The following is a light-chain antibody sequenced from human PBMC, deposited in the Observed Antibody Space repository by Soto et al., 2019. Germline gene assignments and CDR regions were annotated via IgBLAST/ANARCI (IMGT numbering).Light chain of an antibody. V-gene: IGLV1-47*01. CDR1: SSNIGSNY. J-gene: IGLJ3*02. CDR3: QSYDNSLSGSWV. CDR2: RNN. Sequence: QSVLTQPPSASGTPGQRGTISCSGSSSNIGSNYVYWYHQLPGTAPKLVIYRNNQRPSGVPDRISGSKSGTSASLAISGLRSEDEADYYCQSYDNSLSGSWVFGGGTKLTVL.